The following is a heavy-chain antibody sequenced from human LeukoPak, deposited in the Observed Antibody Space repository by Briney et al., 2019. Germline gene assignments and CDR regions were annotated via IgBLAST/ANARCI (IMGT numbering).Heavy chain of an antibody. CDR1: GGSIGSHY. J-gene: IGHJ4*02. Sequence: SETLSLTCTVSGGSIGSHYWTWIRQTPGKGLEWIGYVYDIGSTKYNPSLKSRVTISVDTSKNQFSLRLSSVTAADTAVHYCARGGVLKSVDYWGQGTLVAVSS. V-gene: IGHV4-59*11. CDR2: VYDIGST. D-gene: IGHD3-16*01. CDR3: ARGGVLKSVDY.